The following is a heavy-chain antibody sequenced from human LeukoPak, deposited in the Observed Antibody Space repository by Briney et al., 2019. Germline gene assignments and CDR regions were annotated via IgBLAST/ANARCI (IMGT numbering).Heavy chain of an antibody. Sequence: PGRSLRLSCAASGFTFSSYGMHWVRQAPGKGLEWVAVIWYDGSNKYYADSVKGRFTISRDNSRNTLYLQMNSLRAEDTAMYYCARWVTDYHFAYWGQRTLVTVSS. CDR1: GFTFSSYG. CDR2: IWYDGSNK. CDR3: ARWVTDYHFAY. V-gene: IGHV3-33*01. J-gene: IGHJ4*02. D-gene: IGHD4-11*01.